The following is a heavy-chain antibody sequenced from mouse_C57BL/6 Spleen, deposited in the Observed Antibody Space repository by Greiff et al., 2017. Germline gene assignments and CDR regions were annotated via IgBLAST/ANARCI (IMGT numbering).Heavy chain of an antibody. J-gene: IGHJ2*01. D-gene: IGHD1-1*01. CDR3: ARRVYGSRDGFDY. Sequence: QVQLQQPGAELVRPGSSVKLSCKASGYTFTSYWMHWVKQRPIQGLEWIGNIDPSDSETPYNQKFKDKATLTVDKSSSTAYMQLSSLTSEDSAVHYCARRVYGSRDGFDYWGQGTTLTGSS. CDR2: IDPSDSET. V-gene: IGHV1-52*01. CDR1: GYTFTSYW.